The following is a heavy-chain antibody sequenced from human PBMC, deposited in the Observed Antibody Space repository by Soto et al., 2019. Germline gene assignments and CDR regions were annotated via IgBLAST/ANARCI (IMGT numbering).Heavy chain of an antibody. J-gene: IGHJ5*02. CDR1: GGSISSGGYY. D-gene: IGHD2-2*01. V-gene: IGHV4-30-4*01. CDR2: IYYSGST. CDR3: ASYPGWDIVLVPA. Sequence: QVQLQESGPGLVKPSQTLSLTCTVSGGSISSGGYYWSWIRQPPGKGLEWIGYIYYSGSTYYNPSVQRLVTIPVDTSKNQSSLELSPVTAADTAVYYCASYPGWDIVLVPAWGQGTLVTVS.